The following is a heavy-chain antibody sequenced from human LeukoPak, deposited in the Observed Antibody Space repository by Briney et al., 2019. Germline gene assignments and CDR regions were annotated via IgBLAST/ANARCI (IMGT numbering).Heavy chain of an antibody. Sequence: GGSLILSCAASGFTFSRYWMHWVRQVPGKGLVWVSRINSDGSRTRYADSVKGRFTISRDNGNNTLYLQMNSLRAEDTAVYYCAREDDLGGYYFDYWGQGTLVTVSS. J-gene: IGHJ4*02. CDR3: AREDDLGGYYFDY. D-gene: IGHD3-22*01. V-gene: IGHV3-74*01. CDR1: GFTFSRYW. CDR2: INSDGSRT.